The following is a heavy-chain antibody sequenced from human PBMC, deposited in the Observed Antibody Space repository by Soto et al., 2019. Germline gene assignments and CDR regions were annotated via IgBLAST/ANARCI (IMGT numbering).Heavy chain of an antibody. D-gene: IGHD6-19*01. CDR1: GFSFSTYN. Sequence: GGSLRLSCAASGFSFSTYNMNWVRQAPGRGLEWVSYISSRSSTIYHADSVKGRFTISRDKAKNSLYLQMDSLRDEDTAVYFCARAIAVGSTSLDYWGLGTRVTVSS. V-gene: IGHV3-48*02. J-gene: IGHJ4*02. CDR2: ISSRSSTI. CDR3: ARAIAVGSTSLDY.